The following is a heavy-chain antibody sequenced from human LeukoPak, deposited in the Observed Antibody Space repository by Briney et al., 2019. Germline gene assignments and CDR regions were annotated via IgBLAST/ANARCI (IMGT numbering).Heavy chain of an antibody. CDR2: IYYSGST. CDR3: ARDLLNYGGNSLHYFDY. Sequence: KPSETLSLTCTVSGGSISSYYWSWIRRPPGKGLEWIGHIYYSGSTYYGPSLKSRVTISVDTSKNQFSLKLSSVTAADTAVYYCARDLLNYGGNSLHYFDYWGQGNLVTVSS. D-gene: IGHD4-23*01. CDR1: GGSISSYY. J-gene: IGHJ4*02. V-gene: IGHV4-59*01.